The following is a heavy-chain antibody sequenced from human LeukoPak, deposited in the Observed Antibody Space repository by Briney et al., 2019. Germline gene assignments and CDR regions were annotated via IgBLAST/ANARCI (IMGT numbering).Heavy chain of an antibody. J-gene: IGHJ3*02. CDR2: ISAYDGNT. CDR3: ASESSGRMDDAFDI. V-gene: IGHV1-18*01. Sequence: GASVKVSCKASGYTFTTYGISWVRQAPGQGLEWMGWISAYDGNTNYAQKFQGTVTMTTDTSTSTAYMELRSLRSDNTAVYYCASESSGRMDDAFDIWGQGTMVTVSS. CDR1: GYTFTTYG. D-gene: IGHD6-19*01.